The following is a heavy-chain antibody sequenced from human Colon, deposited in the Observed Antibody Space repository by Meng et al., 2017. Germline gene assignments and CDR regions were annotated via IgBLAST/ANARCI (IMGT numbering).Heavy chain of an antibody. CDR3: AREFHSSGYAGTFNM. CDR2: MSAYVGDK. V-gene: IGHV3-30*04. Sequence: GESLKTSCEGSGITLNEHHMHWVRQTPGKGLEWLALMSAYVGDKLASVKGRFTISRDTSKNTLYLQMNSLRPEDTGVYYCAREFHSSGYAGTFNMWGQGTMVTVSS. J-gene: IGHJ3*02. CDR1: GITLNEHH. D-gene: IGHD3-22*01.